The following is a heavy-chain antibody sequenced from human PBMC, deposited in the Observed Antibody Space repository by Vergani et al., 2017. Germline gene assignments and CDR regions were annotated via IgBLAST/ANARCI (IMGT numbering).Heavy chain of an antibody. J-gene: IGHJ5*02. CDR2: MNPNSGNT. D-gene: IGHD1-1*01. Sequence: QVQLVQSGAEVKKPGASVKVSCKASGYTFTSYDINWVRQATGQGLEWMGWMNPNSGNTGYAQKFQGRVTMTRNTSISTAYMELSSLRSEDTAAYYCARTKTEEKKLERPGFDPWGKGTLVTVSS. CDR3: ARTKTEEKKLERPGFDP. V-gene: IGHV1-8*01. CDR1: GYTFTSYD.